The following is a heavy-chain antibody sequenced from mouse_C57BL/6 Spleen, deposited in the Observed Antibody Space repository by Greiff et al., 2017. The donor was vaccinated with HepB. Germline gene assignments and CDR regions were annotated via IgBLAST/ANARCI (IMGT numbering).Heavy chain of an antibody. Sequence: VKLEESGAELVKPGASVKISCKASGYAFSSYWMNWVKQRPGKGLEWIGQIYPGDGDTNYNGKFKGKATLTADKSSSTAYMQLSSLTSEDSAVYFCARSDPNWYFDVWGTGTTVTVSS. CDR1: GYAFSSYW. V-gene: IGHV1-80*01. J-gene: IGHJ1*03. CDR2: IYPGDGDT. CDR3: ARSDPNWYFDV.